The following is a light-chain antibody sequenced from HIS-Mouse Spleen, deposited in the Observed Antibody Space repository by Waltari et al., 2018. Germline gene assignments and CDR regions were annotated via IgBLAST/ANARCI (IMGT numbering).Light chain of an antibody. V-gene: IGKV3-20*01. Sequence: IVLTASPGTLSWSPGQRATLSCRASQSVSSSYLAWYQQKPGQAPRLLIYGASSRATGIPDRFSGSGSGTDFTLTISRLEPEDFAVYYCQQYGSSPPEVSFGGGTKVEIK. J-gene: IGKJ4*01. CDR1: QSVSSSY. CDR2: GAS. CDR3: QQYGSSPPEVS.